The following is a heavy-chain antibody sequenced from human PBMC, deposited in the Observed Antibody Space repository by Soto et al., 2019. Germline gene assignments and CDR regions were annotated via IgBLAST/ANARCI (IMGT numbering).Heavy chain of an antibody. D-gene: IGHD1-20*01. Sequence: GGSLRLSCAASGFTFTTYWMTWVRQTPGKGLEWVANIKQDGSERYYADSVKGRFTISRDNAKRSLYLQMNSLSPEDTAIYYCTVRYTDYWGQGTEVTVSS. CDR2: IKQDGSER. CDR3: TVRYTDY. V-gene: IGHV3-7*01. CDR1: GFTFTTYW. J-gene: IGHJ4*02.